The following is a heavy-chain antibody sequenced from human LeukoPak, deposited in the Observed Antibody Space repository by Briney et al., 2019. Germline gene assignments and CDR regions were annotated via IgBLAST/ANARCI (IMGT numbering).Heavy chain of an antibody. D-gene: IGHD1-26*01. CDR3: ARAPYSGIHYYFQY. Sequence: PSETLSLTCAVSGGSISSGGYSWSWIRQQPGKGLEWIGYIHDSGSTYDNPSLNSRVTISIDTFKNHLSLKLTSVTAADTAVYYCARAPYSGIHYYFQYWGQGILVTVSS. J-gene: IGHJ4*02. V-gene: IGHV4-30-4*07. CDR1: GGSISSGGYS. CDR2: IHDSGST.